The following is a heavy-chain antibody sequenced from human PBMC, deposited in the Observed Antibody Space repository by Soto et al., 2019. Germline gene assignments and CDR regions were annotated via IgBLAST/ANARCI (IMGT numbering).Heavy chain of an antibody. V-gene: IGHV1-24*01. CDR3: ATTPLLTIFGVVIPFDY. D-gene: IGHD3-3*01. J-gene: IGHJ4*02. CDR1: GYTLTELS. CDR2: FDPEDGET. Sequence: GASVKVSCKVSGYTLTELSMHWVRQAPGKGLEWMGGFDPEDGETIYAQKFQGRVTMTEDTSTDTAYMELSSLRSEDTAVYYCATTPLLTIFGVVIPFDYWGQGTLVTVSS.